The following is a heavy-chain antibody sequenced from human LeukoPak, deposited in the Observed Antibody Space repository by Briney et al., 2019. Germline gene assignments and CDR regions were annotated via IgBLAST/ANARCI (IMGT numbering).Heavy chain of an antibody. CDR3: AREKSQYSSSSAPDY. D-gene: IGHD6-6*01. CDR2: ISSSSSTI. V-gene: IGHV3-48*01. J-gene: IGHJ4*02. CDR1: GFTFSSYS. Sequence: GGSLRLSCAASGFTFSSYSMNWVRQAPGKGLEWVSYISSSSSTIYYADSVKGRFTISRDNAKNSLYLQMNSLRAEDTAVYYCAREKSQYSSSSAPDYWGQGTLVTVSS.